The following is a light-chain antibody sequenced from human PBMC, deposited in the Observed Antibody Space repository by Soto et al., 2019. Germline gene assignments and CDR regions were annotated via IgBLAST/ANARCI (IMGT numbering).Light chain of an antibody. CDR1: QSVSSSY. V-gene: IGKV3-20*01. CDR2: GAS. CDR3: QQYGSSRT. J-gene: IGKJ1*01. Sequence: EIVLTQSPATLSLSPGERATLSCRASQSVSSSYLAWYQQKPGQAPGLLIYGASSRATGIPDRFSGSGSGTGFTLTISRLEPEDFAVYYCQQYGSSRTFGQGTKVDIK.